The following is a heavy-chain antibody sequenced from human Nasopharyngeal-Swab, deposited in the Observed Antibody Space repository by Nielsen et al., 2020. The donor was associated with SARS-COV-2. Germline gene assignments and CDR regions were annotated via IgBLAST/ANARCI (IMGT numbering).Heavy chain of an antibody. J-gene: IGHJ4*02. CDR2: ISGSGGST. CDR3: AKIPYDSSGFPQDYFDY. Sequence: RGSLRLSCAAYGFTFSSYAMSWVRQAPGKGLEWVSAISGSGGSTYYADSVKGRFTISRDNSKNTLYLQMNSLRAEDTAVYYCAKIPYDSSGFPQDYFDYWGQGTLVTVSS. D-gene: IGHD3-22*01. CDR1: GFTFSSYA. V-gene: IGHV3-23*01.